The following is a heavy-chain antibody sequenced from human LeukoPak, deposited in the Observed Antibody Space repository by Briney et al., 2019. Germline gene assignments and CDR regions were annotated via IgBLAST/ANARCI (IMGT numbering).Heavy chain of an antibody. Sequence: PGGSLRLSCAASGFTFSNAWMSWVRQAPGKGLEWVGRLKSKTDGGTTDYAAPVKGRFTISRDDSKNTLYLQMNSLKTEDTAVYYCTTDRREGSYYNFDYWGQGTLVTVSS. CDR3: TTDRREGSYYNFDY. J-gene: IGHJ4*02. CDR1: GFTFSNAW. D-gene: IGHD1-26*01. CDR2: LKSKTDGGTT. V-gene: IGHV3-15*01.